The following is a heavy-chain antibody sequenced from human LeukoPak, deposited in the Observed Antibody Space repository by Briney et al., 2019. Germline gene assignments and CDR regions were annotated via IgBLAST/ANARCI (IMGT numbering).Heavy chain of an antibody. CDR2: INPNSGHT. Sequence: ASVKVSCKTSGYNFNNHWMHWVRQAPGQGLEWMGIINPNSGHTVYAQKFQGRVTMTRDTSTTTVDMELSSLRSDDTAVYYCARGFGYGDFWSGWEGFDYWGQGSLVTVSS. J-gene: IGHJ4*02. D-gene: IGHD3-3*01. CDR3: ARGFGYGDFWSGWEGFDY. V-gene: IGHV1-46*02. CDR1: GYNFNNHW.